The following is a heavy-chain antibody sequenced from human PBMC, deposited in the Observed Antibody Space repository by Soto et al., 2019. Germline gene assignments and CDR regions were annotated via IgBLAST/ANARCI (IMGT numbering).Heavy chain of an antibody. D-gene: IGHD1-26*01. J-gene: IGHJ6*02. CDR3: ARDQVEWPTPAYGMDV. CDR1: GGSISSYY. Sequence: SETLSLTCTVSGGSISSYYWSWIRQPPGKGLEWIGYIYYSGSTNYNPSLKSRVTISVDTSKNQFSLKLSSVTAADTAVYYCARDQVEWPTPAYGMDVWGQGTTVTVYS. CDR2: IYYSGST. V-gene: IGHV4-59*01.